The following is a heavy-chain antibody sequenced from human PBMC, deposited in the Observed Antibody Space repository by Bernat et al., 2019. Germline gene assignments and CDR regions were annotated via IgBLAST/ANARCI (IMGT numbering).Heavy chain of an antibody. CDR1: GFTFNNYW. Sequence: EVQLVESRGYLVQPGGSLRLSCAASGFTFNNYWMSWVRQAPGKGLEWVANINQDGSDKYYVDSVRGRFTISRDNAKNSLFLQMNSLRAEDTAVYYCAREIRAISKLLREFDPWGQGTLVTVSS. J-gene: IGHJ5*02. CDR3: AREIRAISKLLREFDP. D-gene: IGHD2-15*01. CDR2: INQDGSDK. V-gene: IGHV3-7*03.